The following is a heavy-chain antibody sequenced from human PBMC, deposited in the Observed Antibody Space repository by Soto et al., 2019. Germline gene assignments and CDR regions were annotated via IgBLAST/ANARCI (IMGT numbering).Heavy chain of an antibody. CDR1: GFTFSSYA. D-gene: IGHD2-21*02. CDR3: AKEENAGMVVTTFDY. V-gene: IGHV3-23*01. CDR2: ISDSGGVT. Sequence: DVQLLESGGGLVQPGGSLRLSCAASGFTFSSYAMSWVRQAPGKGLEWVSAISDSGGVTYYIPSVKGRFTISKDNSKSTVYVHMNSPRAEDTAVYYCAKEENAGMVVTTFDYWGQGTLVTVSS. J-gene: IGHJ4*02.